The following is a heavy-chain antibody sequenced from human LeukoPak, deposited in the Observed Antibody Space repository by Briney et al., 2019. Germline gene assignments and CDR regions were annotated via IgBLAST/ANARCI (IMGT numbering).Heavy chain of an antibody. Sequence: SETLSLTCTVSGSMYNYYWSWIRQPPGKGLEWIGYIHYNGITNYSPSLKSRVTMSLDTSKNQVSLKLSSVTAADMAVYYCARSLDYYYYYYMDVWGKGTTVTVSS. J-gene: IGHJ6*03. CDR3: ARSLDYYYYYYMDV. CDR2: IHYNGIT. V-gene: IGHV4-59*01. CDR1: GSMYNYY.